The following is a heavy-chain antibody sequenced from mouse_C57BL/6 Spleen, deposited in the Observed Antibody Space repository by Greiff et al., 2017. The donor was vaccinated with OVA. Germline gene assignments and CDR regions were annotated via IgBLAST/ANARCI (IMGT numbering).Heavy chain of an antibody. Sequence: QVQLQQPGAELVKPGASVKLSCKASGYTFTSYWMQWVKQRPGQGLEWIGEIDPSDSYTNYNQKFKGKATLTVDTSSSTAYMQLSSLTSEDSAVYYCARWVYGSSHWYFDVWGTGTTVTVSS. CDR2: IDPSDSYT. V-gene: IGHV1-50*01. CDR1: GYTFTSYW. D-gene: IGHD1-1*01. CDR3: ARWVYGSSHWYFDV. J-gene: IGHJ1*03.